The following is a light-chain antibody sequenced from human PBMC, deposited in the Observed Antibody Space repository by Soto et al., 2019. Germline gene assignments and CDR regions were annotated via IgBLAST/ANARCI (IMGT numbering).Light chain of an antibody. CDR1: QSISSY. Sequence: DIQMTQSPSSLSAFVGDRVTITCRANQSISSYLNWYQQKPGKAPKLLIYAASSLQSGVPSRFSGSGSGTDFTLTISSLQPEDFGSYFCQQSYSLFTFGPGTRVEMK. V-gene: IGKV1-39*01. CDR3: QQSYSLFT. CDR2: AAS. J-gene: IGKJ3*01.